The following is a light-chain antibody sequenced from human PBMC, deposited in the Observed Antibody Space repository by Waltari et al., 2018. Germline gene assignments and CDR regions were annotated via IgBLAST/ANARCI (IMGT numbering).Light chain of an antibody. V-gene: IGLV1-44*01. CDR1: ASNIGSNT. CDR2: SNN. Sequence: QSVLTQPPSASGTPGQRVTISCSGSASNIGSNTVNWYQQLPGTAPKLPIYSNNQRPSGVPDRFSGSKSGTSASLAISGLQSEDEADYYYAAWDDSLNGLYVFGTGTKVTVL. J-gene: IGLJ1*01. CDR3: AAWDDSLNGLYV.